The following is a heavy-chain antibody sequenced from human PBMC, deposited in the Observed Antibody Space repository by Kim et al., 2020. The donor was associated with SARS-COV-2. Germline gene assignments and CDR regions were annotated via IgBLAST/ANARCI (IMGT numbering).Heavy chain of an antibody. Sequence: SVQGRVTTSRDNSQNTLYLQMNSLRAEDTAVYYCAKDGGPPTYYYYGMDVWGQGTTVTVSS. J-gene: IGHJ6*02. D-gene: IGHD2-15*01. CDR3: AKDGGPPTYYYYGMDV. V-gene: IGHV3-23*02.